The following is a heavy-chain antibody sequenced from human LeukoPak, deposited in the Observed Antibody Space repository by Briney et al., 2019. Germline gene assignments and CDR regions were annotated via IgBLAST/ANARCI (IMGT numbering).Heavy chain of an antibody. V-gene: IGHV3-9*01. CDR3: AKGRYYGSGSYRYYFDY. CDR1: GFTFDDYA. Sequence: PGGSLRLSCAASGFTFDDYAMHWVRQAPGKGLEWVSGISWNSGSIGYADSVKGRLTISRDNAKNSLYLQMNSLRAEDTALYYCAKGRYYGSGSYRYYFDYWGQGTLVTVSS. CDR2: ISWNSGSI. J-gene: IGHJ4*02. D-gene: IGHD3-10*01.